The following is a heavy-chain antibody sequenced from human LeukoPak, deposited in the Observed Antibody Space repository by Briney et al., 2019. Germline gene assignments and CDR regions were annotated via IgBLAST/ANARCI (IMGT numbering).Heavy chain of an antibody. CDR2: IGGSGSST. J-gene: IGHJ4*02. Sequence: GGSLRLSCAASGFTFNTYAMSWVRQAPGKGLEWVSGIGGSGSSTYYAESVKGRFTISRDNSKNTLYLQMNSLRAEDAAAYYCAKAVDDYFFDYWGQGTLVTVSS. CDR3: AKAVDDYFFDY. V-gene: IGHV3-23*01. D-gene: IGHD2-21*02. CDR1: GFTFNTYA.